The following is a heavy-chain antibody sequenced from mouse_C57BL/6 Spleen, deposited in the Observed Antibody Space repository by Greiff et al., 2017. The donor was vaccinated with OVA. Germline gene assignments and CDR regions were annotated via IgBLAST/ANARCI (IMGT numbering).Heavy chain of an antibody. D-gene: IGHD3-2*02. CDR3: AKGAQEIYYAMDY. V-gene: IGHV1-59*01. Sequence: QVQLQQSGAELVRPGTSVKLSCKASGYTFTSYWMHWVKQRPGQGLEWIGVIDPSDSYTNYNQKFKGKATLTVDTSSSTAYMQLSSLTSEDSAVYYCAKGAQEIYYAMDYWGQGTSVTVSS. J-gene: IGHJ4*01. CDR2: IDPSDSYT. CDR1: GYTFTSYW.